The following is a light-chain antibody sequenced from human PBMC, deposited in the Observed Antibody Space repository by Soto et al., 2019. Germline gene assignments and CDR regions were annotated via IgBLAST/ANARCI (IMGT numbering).Light chain of an antibody. CDR3: QQYGISPFT. Sequence: EIVLTQSPGTLSLSPGERATLSCRASQSVSSTYLAWYQQRPGQAPRLLIYGASSRATGIPDRFSGGGSETDFTLTISRLESEDSAVYYCQQYGISPFTFGGGTKVDI. CDR1: QSVSSTY. V-gene: IGKV3-20*01. CDR2: GAS. J-gene: IGKJ4*01.